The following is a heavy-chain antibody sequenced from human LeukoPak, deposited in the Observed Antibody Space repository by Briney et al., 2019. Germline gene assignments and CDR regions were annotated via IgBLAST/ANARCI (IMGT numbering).Heavy chain of an antibody. J-gene: IGHJ6*02. D-gene: IGHD1-26*01. CDR3: VRGEKDYYHGLDV. CDR2: SYSTGNT. V-gene: IGHV3-53*01. CDR1: GFNVNWNT. Sequence: TGGSLRLSCVASGFNVNWNTMNWVRQAPGKGLEWVSASYSTGNTYYADSVKGRFTMFRDNSENTVYLEMSSLRAEDSAMYYCVRGEKDYYHGLDVWGQGTTVTVSS.